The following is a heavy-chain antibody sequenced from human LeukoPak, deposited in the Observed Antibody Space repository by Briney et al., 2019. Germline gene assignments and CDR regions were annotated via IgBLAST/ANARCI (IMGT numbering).Heavy chain of an antibody. CDR1: GGSISSYY. Sequence: PSETLSLTCTVSGGSISSYYWSWIRQPAGKGLEWIWRIYTSGSTNYNPSLKGRVTMSVDTSKNQFSLKLSSVTAADTAVYYCARDTRPGYSGYATIHNWFDPWGQGTLVTVSS. V-gene: IGHV4-4*07. D-gene: IGHD5-12*01. CDR2: IYTSGST. J-gene: IGHJ5*02. CDR3: ARDTRPGYSGYATIHNWFDP.